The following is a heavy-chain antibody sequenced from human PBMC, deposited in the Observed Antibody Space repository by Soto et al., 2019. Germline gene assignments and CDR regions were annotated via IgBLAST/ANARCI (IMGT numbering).Heavy chain of an antibody. J-gene: IGHJ1*01. CDR2: IYYSGST. V-gene: IGHV4-30-4*01. D-gene: IGHD3-22*01. CDR3: ASYDSSGYYSEYFQH. Sequence: PSETLSLTCTVSGGSISSGDYYWSWIRQPPGKGLEWIGYIYYSGSTYYNPSLKSRVTISIDTSKNQFSLKLSSVTAADTAVYYCASYDSSGYYSEYFQHWGQGTLVTVS. CDR1: GGSISSGDYY.